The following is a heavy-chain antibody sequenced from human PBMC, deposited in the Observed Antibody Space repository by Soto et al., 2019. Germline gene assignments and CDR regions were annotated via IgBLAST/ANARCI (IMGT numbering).Heavy chain of an antibody. CDR2: IYYSGST. V-gene: IGHV4-30-4*01. D-gene: IGHD3-10*01. CDR3: ARVGGLGATTIDY. CDR1: GGSISSGDYY. Sequence: QVQLQESGPGLVKPSQTLSLTCTVSGGSISSGDYYWSWIRQPPGKGLEWIGYIYYSGSTYYNPSLKSRVTITVDTSKNQFSLKLSSVTAADTAVYYCARVGGLGATTIDYWGQGTLVTVSS. J-gene: IGHJ4*02.